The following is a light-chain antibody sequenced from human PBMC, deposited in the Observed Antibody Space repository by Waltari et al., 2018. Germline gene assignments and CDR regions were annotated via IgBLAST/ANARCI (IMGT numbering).Light chain of an antibody. CDR3: SSYGDTNILL. Sequence: QAALTQPPSVSGSPGQSVTISCTGTRSDLGGYDYVSWYQQYPGKAPKLMIYDVSDRPSGVSDRFSGPKSGNTASLTVSGLQAEDEADYYCSSYGDTNILLFGGGTRLTVL. J-gene: IGLJ7*01. V-gene: IGLV2-8*01. CDR2: DVS. CDR1: RSDLGGYDY.